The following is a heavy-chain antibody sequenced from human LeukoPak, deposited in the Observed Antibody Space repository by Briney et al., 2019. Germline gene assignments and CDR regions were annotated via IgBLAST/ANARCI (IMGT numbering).Heavy chain of an antibody. J-gene: IGHJ1*01. Sequence: PSETLSLTCAVYGGSFSGYYWSWIRQPPGKGLEWIGEINHSGSTNYNPSLKSRVTISVDTSKNQISLRLTSVTATDTAMYYCATQTGSGLFTLPGGQGTLVTVSS. CDR2: INHSGST. CDR1: GGSFSGYY. V-gene: IGHV4-34*01. CDR3: ATQTGSGLFTLP. D-gene: IGHD3-10*01.